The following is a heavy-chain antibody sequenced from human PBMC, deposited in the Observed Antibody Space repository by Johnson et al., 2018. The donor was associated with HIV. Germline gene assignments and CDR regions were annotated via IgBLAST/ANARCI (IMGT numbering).Heavy chain of an antibody. V-gene: IGHV3-74*02. D-gene: IGHD6-13*01. CDR3: AKSYSSSWYTDAFDI. J-gene: IGHJ3*02. Sequence: VQLVESGGGMVRPGGSLRLSCAASGFIFNDYTMHWVRQAPGKGLAWVSRIDSVGRGTSYADSVKGRFTISRDNAKNTLSLQMNNLRAEDTAVYYCAKSYSSSWYTDAFDIWGQGTMVTVSS. CDR2: IDSVGRGT. CDR1: GFIFNDYT.